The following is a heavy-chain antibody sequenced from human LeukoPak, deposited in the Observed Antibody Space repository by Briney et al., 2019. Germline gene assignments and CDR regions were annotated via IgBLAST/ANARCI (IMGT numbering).Heavy chain of an antibody. CDR3: AKYSHDSSGSYDY. Sequence: GGSLRLSCAASGFTFSSYGMSWVRQAPGKGLEWVSGISGSGSDGSTYYADSVKGRFTISRDNSKNTLYLQMNSLRAEDTAVYYCAKYSHDSSGSYDYWGQGTLVTVSS. CDR2: ISGSGSDGST. V-gene: IGHV3-23*01. D-gene: IGHD3-22*01. J-gene: IGHJ4*02. CDR1: GFTFSSYG.